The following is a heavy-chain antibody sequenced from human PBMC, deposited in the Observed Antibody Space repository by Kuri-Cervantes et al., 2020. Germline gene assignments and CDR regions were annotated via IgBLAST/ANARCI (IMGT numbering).Heavy chain of an antibody. D-gene: IGHD3-22*01. V-gene: IGHV4-39*02. CDR3: AREGGFLFTMIVPNWYFDL. CDR2: IYYSGST. Sequence: SETLSLTCTVSGVSISSSSYYWGWIRQPPGKGLEWIGSIYYSGSTYYNPSLKSRVTISVDTSKNQFSLKLSSVTAADTAVYYCAREGGFLFTMIVPNWYFDLWGRGTLVTVSS. CDR1: GVSISSSSYY. J-gene: IGHJ2*01.